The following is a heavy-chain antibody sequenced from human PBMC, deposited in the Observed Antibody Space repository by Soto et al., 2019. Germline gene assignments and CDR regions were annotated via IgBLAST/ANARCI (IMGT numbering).Heavy chain of an antibody. CDR3: ARRYRYFDWYKENWFDP. Sequence: LSLTRAVYGGSFSCDYWSWIRQPPGKGLEWIGEINHSGSTNYNPSLKSRVTISVDTSKNQFSLKLSSVTAADTAVYYCARRYRYFDWYKENWFDPWGKGTLVTVSS. D-gene: IGHD3-9*01. CDR2: INHSGST. V-gene: IGHV4-34*01. J-gene: IGHJ5*02. CDR1: GGSFSCDY.